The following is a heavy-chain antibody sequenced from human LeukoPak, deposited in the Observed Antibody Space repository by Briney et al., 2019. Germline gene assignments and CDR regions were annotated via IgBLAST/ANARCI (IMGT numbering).Heavy chain of an antibody. CDR3: ARHNARLRGWIGEVDY. D-gene: IGHD3-10*01. J-gene: IGHJ4*02. Sequence: SETLSLTCSVSGGSINNYYWSWIRQPPGKGLEWIGYIYYTGSTHYSPSLKSRVTISADTSKSQCSLMLRSVTAADTAFYYCARHNARLRGWIGEVDYWGQGALVTVSS. CDR2: IYYTGST. V-gene: IGHV4-59*08. CDR1: GGSINNYY.